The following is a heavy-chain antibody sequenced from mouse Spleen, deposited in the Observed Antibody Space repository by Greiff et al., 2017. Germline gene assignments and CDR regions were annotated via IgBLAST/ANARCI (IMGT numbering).Heavy chain of an antibody. Sequence: QVQLQQSGAELVKPGASVKLSCKASGYTFTSYWMQWVKQRRGQGLEWIGEIDPSDSYTNYNQKFKGKATLTVDTSSSTAYMQLSSLTSEDSAVYYCARGGNYYFDYWGQGTTLTVSS. CDR2: IDPSDSYT. J-gene: IGHJ2*01. CDR1: GYTFTSYW. CDR3: ARGGNYYFDY. V-gene: IGHV1-50*01. D-gene: IGHD2-1*01.